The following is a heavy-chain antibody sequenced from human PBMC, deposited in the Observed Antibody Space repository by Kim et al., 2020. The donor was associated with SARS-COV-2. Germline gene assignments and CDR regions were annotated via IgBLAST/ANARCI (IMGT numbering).Heavy chain of an antibody. CDR1: GFAFNTYA. CDR2: IGGNGVSI. D-gene: IGHD2-15*01. Sequence: GGSLRLSCAASGFAFNTYAMSWVRQAPGNGLEWVSGIGGNGVSIYYADSVKGRFTVSRDNSKTTLYLQMNSLRVEDTALXXCAKAQAIFCSGGSCFGDYFDFXXQGIXVTVSS. J-gene: IGHJ4*02. V-gene: IGHV3-23*01. CDR3: AKAQAIFCSGGSCFGDYFDF.